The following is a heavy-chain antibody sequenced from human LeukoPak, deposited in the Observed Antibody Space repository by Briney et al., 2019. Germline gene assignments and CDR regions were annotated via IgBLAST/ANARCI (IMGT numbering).Heavy chain of an antibody. D-gene: IGHD2-2*01. CDR2: IHQHGSKE. CDR1: GFNFRAYW. CDR3: AKEERYCSRASCYFGYFYYMDV. J-gene: IGHJ6*03. V-gene: IGHV3-7*04. Sequence: PGGSLRLSCTTSGFNFRAYWMGWVRQAPGKGLEWVANIHQHGSKENYLDSVKGRFTISRDNAKSSIYLQMNSLRAEDTAVYYCAKEERYCSRASCYFGYFYYMDVWGKGTTVTVSS.